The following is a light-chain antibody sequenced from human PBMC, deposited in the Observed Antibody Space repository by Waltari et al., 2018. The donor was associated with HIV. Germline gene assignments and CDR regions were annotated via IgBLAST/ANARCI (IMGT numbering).Light chain of an antibody. CDR1: ALPKKY. CDR2: EDS. J-gene: IGLJ2*01. V-gene: IGLV3-10*01. CDR3: YSTDSSGNHVV. Sequence: SYELTQPPSVSVSPCQTARITCSGYALPKKYAYWYQQKSGQAPVLVIYEDSKRPSGIPERFSGSSSGTMATLTISGAQVEDEADYYCYSTDSSGNHVVFGGGTKLTVL.